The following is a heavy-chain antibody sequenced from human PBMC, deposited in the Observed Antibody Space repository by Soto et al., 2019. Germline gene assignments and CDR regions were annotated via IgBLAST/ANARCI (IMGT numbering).Heavy chain of an antibody. Sequence: QVQLQESGPGLVKPSGTLSLTCAVSGGSISSSNWWSWVRQPPGKGLERIGEIYHSGITNYNPSLKSRVTISVDKSKNQFSLKLSSVTAADTAVYYCATPIAAAGFDAFDIWGQGTMVTVSS. CDR3: ATPIAAAGFDAFDI. J-gene: IGHJ3*02. CDR2: IYHSGIT. CDR1: GGSISSSNW. D-gene: IGHD6-13*01. V-gene: IGHV4-4*02.